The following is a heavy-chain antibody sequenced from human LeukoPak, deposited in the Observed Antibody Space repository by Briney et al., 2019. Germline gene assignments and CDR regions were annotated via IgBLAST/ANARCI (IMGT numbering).Heavy chain of an antibody. D-gene: IGHD2-15*01. Sequence: SVKVPCKASGGTFSSYAISWVRQAPGQGLEWMGGIIPIFGTANYAQEFQGRVTITADESTSTAYMELSSLRSEDTAVYYCARRRRYCSGGSCGNKFDPWGQGTLVTVSS. J-gene: IGHJ5*02. CDR2: IIPIFGTA. CDR1: GGTFSSYA. V-gene: IGHV1-69*13. CDR3: ARRRRYCSGGSCGNKFDP.